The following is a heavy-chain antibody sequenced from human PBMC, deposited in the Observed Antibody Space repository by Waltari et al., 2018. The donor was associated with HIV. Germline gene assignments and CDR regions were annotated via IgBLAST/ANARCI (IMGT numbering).Heavy chain of an antibody. CDR2: ISRGGDGK. Sequence: EVQLLESGGNLVQPGGSLRLSCAISGFTFDSYAMNWVRQAPGKGLERVAIISRGGDGKDYAGYVDGRFNISRDTSKKTLDLQMDSLRAEYSSLYYCARDRWLYYFHSSGLDSWGQGTLVAVST. CDR1: GFTFDSYA. J-gene: IGHJ5*01. CDR3: ARDRWLYYFHSSGLDS. D-gene: IGHD3-22*01. V-gene: IGHV3-23*01.